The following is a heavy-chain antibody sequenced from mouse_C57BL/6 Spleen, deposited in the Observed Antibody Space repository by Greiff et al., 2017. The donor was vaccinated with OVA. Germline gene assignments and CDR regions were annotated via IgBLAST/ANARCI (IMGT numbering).Heavy chain of an antibody. CDR2: IYPGDGDT. Sequence: QVQLQQSGPELVKPGASVKISCKASGYAFSSSWMNWVKQRPGTGLEWIGRIYPGDGDTNYNGKFKGKATLTPDKSSSNAYMQLSSLTSEDSAVYYCARSDGYYGVDYWGQGTTLTVSS. J-gene: IGHJ2*01. CDR3: ARSDGYYGVDY. D-gene: IGHD2-3*01. CDR1: GYAFSSSW. V-gene: IGHV1-82*01.